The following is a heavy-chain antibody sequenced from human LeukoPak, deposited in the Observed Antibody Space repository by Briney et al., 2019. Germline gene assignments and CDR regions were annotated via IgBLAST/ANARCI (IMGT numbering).Heavy chain of an antibody. CDR3: ARSMIRGVVYFDY. CDR2: ISSSSAYI. J-gene: IGHJ4*02. CDR1: GFTFSNYN. V-gene: IGHV3-21*01. D-gene: IGHD3-10*01. Sequence: GGCLRLSCAASGFTFSNYNINWVRQAPGKGLEWVSSISSSSAYIYYADSVKGRFTISRDNAKNSLYLQMNSLRAEDTAVYYCARSMIRGVVYFDYWGQGTLVTVSS.